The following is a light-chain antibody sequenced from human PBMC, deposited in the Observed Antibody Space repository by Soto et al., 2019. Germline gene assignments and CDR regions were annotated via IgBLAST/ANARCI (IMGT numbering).Light chain of an antibody. V-gene: IGLV1-40*01. CDR1: NSDVGDYNL. CDR3: QSYDSGVGGSV. Sequence: QSALTQPAPVSGSPGQSITIPCSGTNSDVGDYNLVSWYQQLPGTAPKLLIYNNNLRPSAVPDRFSAYKSDTSSASLVISGLQAEDEADYYCQSYDSGVGGSVFGSGTKVTVL. J-gene: IGLJ1*01. CDR2: NNN.